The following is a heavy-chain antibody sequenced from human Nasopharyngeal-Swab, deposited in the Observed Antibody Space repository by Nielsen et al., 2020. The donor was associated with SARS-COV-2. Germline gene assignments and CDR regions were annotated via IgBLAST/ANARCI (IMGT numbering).Heavy chain of an antibody. Sequence: ASVKVSCKASGYTFTSYYMHWVRQAPGQGLEWMGIINPSGGSTNYAQKFQGRVTMTRDTSTSTVYMKLSSLRSEDTAVYYCARDISKTMVKAYYYYGMDVWGQGTTVTVSS. D-gene: IGHD4/OR15-4a*01. CDR3: ARDISKTMVKAYYYYGMDV. J-gene: IGHJ6*02. CDR2: INPSGGST. V-gene: IGHV1-46*01. CDR1: GYTFTSYY.